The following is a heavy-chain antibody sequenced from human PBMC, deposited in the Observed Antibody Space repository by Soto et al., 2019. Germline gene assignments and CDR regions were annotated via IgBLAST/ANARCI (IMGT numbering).Heavy chain of an antibody. CDR3: ARGFRVAATRWWFDP. D-gene: IGHD2-15*01. CDR1: CLTLSSYD. Sequence: APVKGSFKGSCLTLSSYDISRVRQAPGQGLECMGWISTFNGNTNHARKLQGRVTMPTDTSTSTAYMELRSLRSDDTAVYYCARGFRVAATRWWFDPWGQGTPVTVSS. CDR2: ISTFNGNT. V-gene: IGHV1-18*01. J-gene: IGHJ5*02.